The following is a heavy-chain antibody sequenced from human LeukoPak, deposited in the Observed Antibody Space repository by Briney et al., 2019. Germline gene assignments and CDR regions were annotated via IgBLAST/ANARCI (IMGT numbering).Heavy chain of an antibody. J-gene: IGHJ4*02. D-gene: IGHD3-22*01. Sequence: SETLSLTCTVSGGPISSYYWSWIRQPPGKGLEWIGYIYYSGSTNYNPSLKSRVTISVDTSKNQFSLKLSSVTAADTAVYYCAREDYYDSSGYPIWGQGTLVTVSS. CDR3: AREDYYDSSGYPI. CDR1: GGPISSYY. V-gene: IGHV4-59*01. CDR2: IYYSGST.